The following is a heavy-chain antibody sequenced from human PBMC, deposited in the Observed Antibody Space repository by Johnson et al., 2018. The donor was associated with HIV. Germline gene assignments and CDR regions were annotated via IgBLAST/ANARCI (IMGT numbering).Heavy chain of an antibody. CDR1: GFTFRSYG. Sequence: VQLLESGGGLVQPGGSLRLSCAASGFTFRSYGMSWVRQAQGKGLEWVSGISGSGGDTDYADYVTGRFTISRDNSKNTLFLQMNSLSPEDTAVYYCARAEAPYSTSRAFDIWGQGTMVTVSS. D-gene: IGHD6-6*01. J-gene: IGHJ3*02. CDR3: ARAEAPYSTSRAFDI. CDR2: ISGSGGDT. V-gene: IGHV3-23*01.